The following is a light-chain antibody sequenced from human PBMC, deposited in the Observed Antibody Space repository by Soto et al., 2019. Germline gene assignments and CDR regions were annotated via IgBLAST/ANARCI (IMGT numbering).Light chain of an antibody. J-gene: IGKJ4*01. CDR1: QRVLYSSNNKNY. Sequence: IVMTQSPDSLAESLGERATINCKSSQRVLYSSNNKNYLAWYQQKPGQPPKLLIYWASTRESGVPDRFSGSGSGTDFSRTISSLQAGDVGVYYCQQYYSTSLTFGGGTKVEIK. CDR3: QQYYSTSLT. CDR2: WAS. V-gene: IGKV4-1*01.